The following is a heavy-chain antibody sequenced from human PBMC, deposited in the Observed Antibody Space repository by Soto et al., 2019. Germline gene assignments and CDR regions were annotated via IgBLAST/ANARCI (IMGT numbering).Heavy chain of an antibody. J-gene: IGHJ4*02. CDR1: GYTFTGYY. D-gene: IGHD1-20*01. CDR2: INPNSGGT. Sequence: ASVKVSCKASGYTFTGYYMHWVRQAPGQGLEWMGWINPNSGGTNYAQKFQGRVTMTRDTSISTAYMELSRLRSDDTAVYYCARDLRYNWNDVPWDHFDYWGQGTLVTVSS. V-gene: IGHV1-2*02. CDR3: ARDLRYNWNDVPWDHFDY.